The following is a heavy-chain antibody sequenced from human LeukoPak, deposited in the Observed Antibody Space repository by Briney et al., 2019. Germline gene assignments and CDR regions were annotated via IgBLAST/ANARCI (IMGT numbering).Heavy chain of an antibody. D-gene: IGHD6-6*01. V-gene: IGHV3-48*01. CDR1: GFTFSSYT. CDR3: ARFAAGSSYYYYMDV. J-gene: IGHJ6*03. CDR2: IGTSSTTI. Sequence: GGSLRLSCAASGFTFSSYTMNWVRQPPGKGLEWVSNIGTSSTTIYYADSVKGRFTISRDNAKNSLYLQMNSLRADDTAVYYCARFAAGSSYYYYMDVWGKGTTVTVSS.